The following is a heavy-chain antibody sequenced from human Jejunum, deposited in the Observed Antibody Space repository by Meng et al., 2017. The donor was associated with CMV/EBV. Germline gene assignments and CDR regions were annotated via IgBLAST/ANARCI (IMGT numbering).Heavy chain of an antibody. Sequence: SGFTFSDYYMSWIRQAPGKGLGWISYITNSGSSYADSVKARFTISRDNAKNSVFLQMDSLRAEDTAVYYCARGPRYDYWEGHYYFQNWGQGILVTVSS. V-gene: IGHV3-11*04. CDR2: ITNSGSS. D-gene: IGHD3/OR15-3a*01. CDR3: ARGPRYDYWEGHYYFQN. J-gene: IGHJ4*02. CDR1: GFTFSDYY.